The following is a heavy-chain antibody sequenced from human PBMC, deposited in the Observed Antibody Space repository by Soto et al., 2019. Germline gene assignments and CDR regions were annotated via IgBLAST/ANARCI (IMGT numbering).Heavy chain of an antibody. V-gene: IGHV5-51*03. CDR1: GYSFSSYW. CDR3: ARGDYDILTCSFKNYYGMGV. Sequence: EVQLVQSGAEEKKPGESLKISCKGSGYSFSSYWIGWVRQVPGKGLEWMGIIYPGDFDTRYSPSFQGQVTISADKSSSTAYLHWSNLKASDTAMYYCARGDYDILTCSFKNYYGMGVWGQGTTVTVSS. D-gene: IGHD3-9*01. J-gene: IGHJ6*02. CDR2: IYPGDFDT.